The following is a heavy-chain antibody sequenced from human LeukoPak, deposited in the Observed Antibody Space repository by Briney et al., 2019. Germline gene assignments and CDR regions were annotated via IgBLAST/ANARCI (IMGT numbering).Heavy chain of an antibody. Sequence: HPGGCLRLSCAASGFTFSSYWMHWVRQAPGKGLVWVSRINSDGSSTSYADSVKGRFTISRDNSKNTLYLQMSSLRAEDTAVYYCAKVSSWGSKDFGNWGQGTLVTVSS. D-gene: IGHD7-27*01. CDR3: AKVSSWGSKDFGN. V-gene: IGHV3-74*01. CDR2: INSDGSST. CDR1: GFTFSSYW. J-gene: IGHJ4*02.